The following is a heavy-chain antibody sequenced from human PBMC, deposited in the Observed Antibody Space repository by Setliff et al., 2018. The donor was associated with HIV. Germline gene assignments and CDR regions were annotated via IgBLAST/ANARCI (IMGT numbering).Heavy chain of an antibody. D-gene: IGHD5-12*01. CDR3: ARGPLHGATIIRGSGPTHYYYYMDV. V-gene: IGHV3-20*04. Sequence: PGGSLRLSCVTSGIKFDDHGMHWFRQAPGKGREWLSGINWNRFYEGYADSVRGRFTIARDNDKNSLSLQMNGLSVEDTAVYYCARGPLHGATIIRGSGPTHYYYYMDVWGKGTTVTVSS. J-gene: IGHJ6*03. CDR2: INWNRFYE. CDR1: GIKFDDHG.